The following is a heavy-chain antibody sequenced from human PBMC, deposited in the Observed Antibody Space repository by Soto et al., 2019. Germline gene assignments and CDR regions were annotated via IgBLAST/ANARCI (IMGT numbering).Heavy chain of an antibody. Sequence: QVQLVESGGGVVQPGRSLRLSCAASGFTFSSYAMHWVRQAPGKGLEWVAVISYDGSNKYYADSVKGRFTISRDNSKNTVYLQMNSLRAEDTAVYYCARDVGDGYNTRNYFDYWGQGTLVTVSS. CDR1: GFTFSSYA. D-gene: IGHD1-26*01. CDR2: ISYDGSNK. J-gene: IGHJ4*02. CDR3: ARDVGDGYNTRNYFDY. V-gene: IGHV3-30-3*01.